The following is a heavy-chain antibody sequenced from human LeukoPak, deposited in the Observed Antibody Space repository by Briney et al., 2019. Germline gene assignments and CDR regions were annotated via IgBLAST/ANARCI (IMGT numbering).Heavy chain of an antibody. CDR2: ISWNSGSI. J-gene: IGHJ4*02. V-gene: IGHV3-9*01. CDR1: GFTFDDYA. CDR3: AKDSTPSIIAVAGSFDY. D-gene: IGHD6-19*01. Sequence: GGSLRLSCAASGFTFDDYAMHWVRRAPGKGLEWVSGISWNSGSIGYADSVKGRFTISRDNAKNSLYLQMNSLRAEDTALYYCAKDSTPSIIAVAGSFDYWGQGTLVTVSS.